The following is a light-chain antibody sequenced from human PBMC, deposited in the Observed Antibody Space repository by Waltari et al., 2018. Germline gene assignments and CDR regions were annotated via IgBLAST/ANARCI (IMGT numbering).Light chain of an antibody. V-gene: IGKV3-15*01. CDR3: QQYNNWPRT. J-gene: IGKJ1*01. CDR1: QSVSSN. Sequence: EIVMPQSPATLSVSPGERATPPCRASQSVSSNLAWYQQKPGQAPRRLIYGASTRATGIPARFSGSGSGTEFTLTISSMQSEDFAVYYCQQYNNWPRTFGQGTKVEIK. CDR2: GAS.